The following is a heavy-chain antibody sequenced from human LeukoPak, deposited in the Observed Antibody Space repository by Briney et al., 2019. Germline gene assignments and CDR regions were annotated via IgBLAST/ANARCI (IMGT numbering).Heavy chain of an antibody. Sequence: ASVKVSCKASGYGFSSYGISWVRQAPGQGLEGMGWINAYSGNTKYPQKLHGRVTNTTDTSTGTAHIELRRLRCDDTAVYYCVMVPMYSTSYYAPDYWGQGNPVTVSS. D-gene: IGHD6-13*01. CDR3: VMVPMYSTSYYAPDY. CDR2: INAYSGNT. CDR1: GYGFSSYG. J-gene: IGHJ4*02. V-gene: IGHV1-18*01.